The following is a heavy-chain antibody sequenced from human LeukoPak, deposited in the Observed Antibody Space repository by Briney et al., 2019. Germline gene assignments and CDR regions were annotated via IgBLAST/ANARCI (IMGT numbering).Heavy chain of an antibody. CDR3: ARGLPSGWYRLLRWFDP. CDR2: IYYSGIT. J-gene: IGHJ5*02. D-gene: IGHD6-19*01. Sequence: SETLSLTCTVSGGSISSSGYYWGWIRQPPGKGLEWIGNIYYSGITYYNPSLKSRVTMSVDTSQNQFSLKLSSVTAADTAVYYCARGLPSGWYRLLRWFDPWGQGTLVTVSS. CDR1: GGSISSSGYY. V-gene: IGHV4-39*07.